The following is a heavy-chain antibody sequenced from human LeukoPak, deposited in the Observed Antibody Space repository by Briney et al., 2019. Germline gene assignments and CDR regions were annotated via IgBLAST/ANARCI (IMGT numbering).Heavy chain of an antibody. CDR2: IYTRWST. D-gene: IGHD3-22*01. V-gene: IGHV4-4*07. Sequence: SETLSLTCTVSGGSISSYYWSWIRQPAGKGLEWIGRIYTRWSTNYNPSLKSRVTMSGDTSKNQFFLKLRSVTDVDTAVYYRAREDSSGYYFTFAYWGQGTLVTVSS. J-gene: IGHJ4*02. CDR1: GGSISSYY. CDR3: AREDSSGYYFTFAY.